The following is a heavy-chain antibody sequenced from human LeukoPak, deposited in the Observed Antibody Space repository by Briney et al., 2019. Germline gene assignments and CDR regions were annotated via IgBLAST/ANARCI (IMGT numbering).Heavy chain of an antibody. CDR1: GFIFNDYG. CDR3: AKGYASFDP. D-gene: IGHD2-15*01. V-gene: IGHV3-20*04. Sequence: PGGSLRLSCAGSGFIFNDYGMSWIRQAPGEGLEWVSAITWNGGTTGYADSGKGRFTISRDKAKNSLYLQMNSLRVEDTALYFCAKGYASFDPWGQGTLVTVSS. CDR2: ITWNGGTT. J-gene: IGHJ5*02.